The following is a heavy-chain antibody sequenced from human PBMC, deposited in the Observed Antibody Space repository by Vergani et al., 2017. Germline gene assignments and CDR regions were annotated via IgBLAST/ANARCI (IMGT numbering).Heavy chain of an antibody. CDR3: ARDLRLLYNRFDP. V-gene: IGHV3-33*01. CDR1: GFTFYQYG. CDR2: TWYDGNNK. Sequence: QVQLVESGGGVVQPGRSLRLSCAASGFTFYQYGMHWVHQAPGKGLEWVAVTWYDGNNKQYADSVKGRFTISRDNSKSTMYLQMNSLRDEDTGVYYCARDLRLLYNRFDPWGQGTLVTVSS. D-gene: IGHD1-14*01. J-gene: IGHJ5*02.